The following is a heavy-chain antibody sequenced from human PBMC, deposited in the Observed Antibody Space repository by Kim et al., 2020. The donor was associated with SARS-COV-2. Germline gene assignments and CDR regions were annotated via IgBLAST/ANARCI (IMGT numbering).Heavy chain of an antibody. V-gene: IGHV4-38-2*02. CDR1: GYSISSGYY. CDR3: ARAYCSSTSCLDALDL. CDR2: IYHSGNT. Sequence: SETLSLTCTVSGYSISSGYYWGWIRQPPGKGLEWIGSIYHSGNTYYNSSLKSRVTISVHTSKNQFSLKLSSVTAADTAVYYCARAYCSSTSCLDALDLWGQVTMVTVSS. D-gene: IGHD2-2*01. J-gene: IGHJ3*01.